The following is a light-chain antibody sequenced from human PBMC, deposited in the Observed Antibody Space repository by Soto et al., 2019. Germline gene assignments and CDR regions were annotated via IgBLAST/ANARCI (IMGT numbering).Light chain of an antibody. CDR2: EVS. CDR3: SSYTTTDPYV. Sequence: QSALTQPASVSGSPGQSITISCTGTSSDVGAYDYVSWYQQHPGKAPKYLIYEVSNRASGVSDRFSGSKSGTTASLTISGLQAEDEADYYCSSYTTTDPYVFGTGTKVTVL. J-gene: IGLJ1*01. V-gene: IGLV2-14*01. CDR1: SSDVGAYDY.